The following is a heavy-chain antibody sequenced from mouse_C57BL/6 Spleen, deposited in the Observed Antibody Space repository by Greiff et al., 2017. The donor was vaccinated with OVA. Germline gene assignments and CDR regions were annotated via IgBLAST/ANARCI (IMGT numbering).Heavy chain of an antibody. CDR3: TDYYGSSFDV. V-gene: IGHV6-3*01. J-gene: IGHJ1*03. Sequence: EVKLEESGGGLVQPGGSMKLSCVASGFTFSNYWMNWVRQSPEKGLEWVAQIRLKSDNYATHYAESVKGRFTISRDDSKSSVYLQMNNLRAEDTGIYYCTDYYGSSFDVWGTGTTVTVSS. CDR1: GFTFSNYW. CDR2: IRLKSDNYAT. D-gene: IGHD1-1*01.